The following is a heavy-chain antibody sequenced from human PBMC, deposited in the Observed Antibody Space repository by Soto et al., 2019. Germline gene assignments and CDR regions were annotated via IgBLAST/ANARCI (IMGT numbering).Heavy chain of an antibody. Sequence: ASVKVSFRASGYTFTSYGISWVRQAPGQGLEWMGWISAYDGNTNYAQKLQGRVTMTTDTSTSTAYMELSSLRSEDTAVYYCARGCSSTSCYFKLSSWFDPWGQGTLVTVSS. V-gene: IGHV1-18*01. J-gene: IGHJ5*02. D-gene: IGHD2-2*01. CDR2: ISAYDGNT. CDR1: GYTFTSYG. CDR3: ARGCSSTSCYFKLSSWFDP.